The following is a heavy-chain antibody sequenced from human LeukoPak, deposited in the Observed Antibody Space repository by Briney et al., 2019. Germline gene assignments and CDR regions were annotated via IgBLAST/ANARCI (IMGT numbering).Heavy chain of an antibody. D-gene: IGHD4-17*01. Sequence: SETLSLTCTVSGGSISSYYWSWIRQPPGKGLEWIGYIYYSGSTNYNPSLKSRVTISVDTSKNQFSLKLSSVTAADTAVYYCARASTSYYGVDYWGQGTLVTVSS. J-gene: IGHJ4*02. CDR2: IYYSGST. V-gene: IGHV4-59*01. CDR1: GGSISSYY. CDR3: ARASTSYYGVDY.